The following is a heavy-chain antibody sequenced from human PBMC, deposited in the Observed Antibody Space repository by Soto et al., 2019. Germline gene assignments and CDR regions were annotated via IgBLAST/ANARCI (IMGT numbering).Heavy chain of an antibody. CDR3: ARVTIAVAGTMGYYYYYGMDV. CDR2: IIPIFGTA. CDR1: GGTFSSYA. J-gene: IGHJ6*02. V-gene: IGHV1-69*01. Sequence: QVQLVQSGAEVKKPGSSVKVSCKASGGTFSSYAISWVRQAPGQGLEWMGGIIPIFGTANYAQKFQGRVTITADEATSTAYMELSSLRSEDTAVYSCARVTIAVAGTMGYYYYYGMDVWGQGTTVTVSS. D-gene: IGHD6-19*01.